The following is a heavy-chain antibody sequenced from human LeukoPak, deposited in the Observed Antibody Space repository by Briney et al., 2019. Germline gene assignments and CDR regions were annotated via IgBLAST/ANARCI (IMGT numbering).Heavy chain of an antibody. CDR1: GFTLNKYS. D-gene: IGHD4-17*01. Sequence: PGGSLRLSCEASGFTLNKYSVHWVRQAPGRGLVWVSRITGDGSGIAYADSVKGRFTVSRDDAKNILFLQMTSLRVEDTAIYYCARDAYTTTSNWLDPWGQGTLVTVSS. J-gene: IGHJ5*02. V-gene: IGHV3-74*01. CDR3: ARDAYTTTSNWLDP. CDR2: ITGDGSGI.